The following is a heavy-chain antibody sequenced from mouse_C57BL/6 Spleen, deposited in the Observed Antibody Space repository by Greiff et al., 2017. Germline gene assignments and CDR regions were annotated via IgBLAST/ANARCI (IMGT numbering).Heavy chain of an antibody. CDR2: IDPSDSYT. D-gene: IGHD1-1*01. Sequence: QVQLQQPGAELVKPGASVKLSCKASGYTFTSYWMQWVKQRPGQGLEWIGEIDPSDSYTNYNQKFKGKATLTVDTSSSTAYMQLSSLTAEDSAVYYCALISSGMDYWGKGTSVTVSS. CDR1: GYTFTSYW. CDR3: ALISSGMDY. V-gene: IGHV1-50*01. J-gene: IGHJ4*01.